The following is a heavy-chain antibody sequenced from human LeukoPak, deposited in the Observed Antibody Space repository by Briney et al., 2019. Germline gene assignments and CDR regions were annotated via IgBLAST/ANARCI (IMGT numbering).Heavy chain of an antibody. Sequence: ASVKVSCKASGYTFTGYYMHWVRQAPGQGLEWMGWINPNSGGTNYAQKFQGRVTMTRDTSISTAYMELSKLRSDDTAVYYCARDGAFLGSVNLYWGQGTLVTVSS. CDR2: INPNSGGT. J-gene: IGHJ4*02. CDR1: GYTFTGYY. V-gene: IGHV1-2*02. D-gene: IGHD2/OR15-2a*01. CDR3: ARDGAFLGSVNLY.